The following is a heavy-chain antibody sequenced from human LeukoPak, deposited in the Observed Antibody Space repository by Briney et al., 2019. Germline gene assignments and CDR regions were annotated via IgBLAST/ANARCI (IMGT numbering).Heavy chain of an antibody. CDR3: ARHVGRLGGVDY. D-gene: IGHD3-10*01. CDR2: IYYSGST. V-gene: IGHV4-39*01. J-gene: IGHJ4*02. CDR1: GGSISGSSYY. Sequence: SETLSLTCTVSGGSISGSSYYWGWIRQPPGKWLEWIGSIYYSGSTYYNPSLKSRVTISVDTSKNQFSLRLSSVTAADTAAYYCARHVGRLGGVDYWGQGTLVTVSS.